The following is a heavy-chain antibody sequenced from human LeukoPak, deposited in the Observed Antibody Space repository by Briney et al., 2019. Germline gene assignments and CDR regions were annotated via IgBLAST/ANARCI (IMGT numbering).Heavy chain of an antibody. CDR2: IKQDGSEK. CDR1: GFTFSSYW. D-gene: IGHD4-17*01. J-gene: IGHJ4*02. Sequence: GGSLRLSSAASGFTFSSYWMSWVRQAPGKGLEWVANIKQDGSEKYYVDSVKGRFTISRDNAKNSLYLQMNSLGAEDTAVYYCASSSDYLEYFDYWGQGTLVTVSS. CDR3: ASSSDYLEYFDY. V-gene: IGHV3-7*01.